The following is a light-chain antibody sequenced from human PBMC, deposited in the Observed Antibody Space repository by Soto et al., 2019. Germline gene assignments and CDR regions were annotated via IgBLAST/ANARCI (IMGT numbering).Light chain of an antibody. Sequence: EVVVTQSPGTLSLSPGGRATLACRASQTVSTNYLAWYQKKPGQAPRLLIYGASIRATGIPDRFSGSGSGTDFTLTISRLESEDFAVYYCQQYGNLLWTFGQGTKVDIK. CDR3: QQYGNLLWT. CDR1: QTVSTNY. V-gene: IGKV3-20*01. J-gene: IGKJ1*01. CDR2: GAS.